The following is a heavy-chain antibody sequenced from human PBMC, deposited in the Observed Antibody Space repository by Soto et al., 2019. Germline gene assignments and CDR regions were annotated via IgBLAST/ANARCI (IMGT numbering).Heavy chain of an antibody. J-gene: IGHJ6*02. Sequence: AGESLKISCKGSGYSFTTDWINWVRQMPGKGLEWMGKIYPGDSHTINSPSFQGRVTMSADKSINTAYLQWSSLKASDTGMYYCARQGYYDFWSGYFGVWGQGTTVTVSS. V-gene: IGHV5-10-1*01. CDR3: ARQGYYDFWSGYFGV. CDR2: IYPGDSHT. CDR1: GYSFTTDW. D-gene: IGHD3-3*01.